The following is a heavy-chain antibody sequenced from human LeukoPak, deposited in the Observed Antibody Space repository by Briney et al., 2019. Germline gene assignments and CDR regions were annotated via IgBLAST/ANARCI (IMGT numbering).Heavy chain of an antibody. CDR3: ARTVARIGY. J-gene: IGHJ4*02. D-gene: IGHD4-23*01. V-gene: IGHV3-48*03. Sequence: PGGSLRLSCAASGFTFSSYEMNWVRQAPGKGLEWVSHISSSGSTIYYTDSVKGRFTISRDNSKNLLYLQMNSLRAEDTAIYYCARTVARIGYWGQRTLVTVSS. CDR2: ISSSGSTI. CDR1: GFTFSSYE.